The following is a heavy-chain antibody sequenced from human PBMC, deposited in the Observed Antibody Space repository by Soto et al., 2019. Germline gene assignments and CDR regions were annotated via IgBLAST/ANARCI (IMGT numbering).Heavy chain of an antibody. CDR1: GFSFSDYA. CDR3: AKEFLQSVTWFLPFFDH. CDR2: ISGTGDSA. D-gene: IGHD3-9*01. Sequence: DVQLLESGGGLVQPGGSLRLSCAASGFSFSDYAISWVRQAPGMGLEWVSSISGTGDSAFYADSVKGRFTLSRDNSQNKLYLQMDSLTAEDTAVYYCAKEFLQSVTWFLPFFDHWGQGTRVTVSS. V-gene: IGHV3-23*01. J-gene: IGHJ4*02.